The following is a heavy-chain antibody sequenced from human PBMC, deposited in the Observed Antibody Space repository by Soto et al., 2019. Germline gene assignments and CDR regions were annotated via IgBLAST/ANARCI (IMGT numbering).Heavy chain of an antibody. CDR2: INPNSGGT. CDR1: GYTFTGYY. D-gene: IGHD2-2*01. J-gene: IGHJ6*02. Sequence: ASVKVSCKASGYTFTGYYMHWLRQSPGQGLEWMGWINPNSGGTNYAQKFQGRVTMTRDTSISTAYMELSRLRSDDTAVYYCARDQVPAAKGYYGMDVWGQGTTVTVSS. V-gene: IGHV1-2*02. CDR3: ARDQVPAAKGYYGMDV.